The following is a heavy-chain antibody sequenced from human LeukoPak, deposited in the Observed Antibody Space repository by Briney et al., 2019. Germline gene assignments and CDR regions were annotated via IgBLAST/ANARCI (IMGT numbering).Heavy chain of an antibody. V-gene: IGHV3-23*01. CDR2: ISGSGGNT. CDR3: AKSHYPDAYCAGDCYYSY. CDR1: GFTFNSHA. D-gene: IGHD2-21*02. J-gene: IGHJ4*02. Sequence: GGSLRLSCAASGFTFNSHAMTWVRQAPGKGLEWVSGISGSGGNTYYADSVKGRFTISRDNSKNTLYLQMNSLRAEDTAVYYCAKSHYPDAYCAGDCYYSYWGQGSLVTVSS.